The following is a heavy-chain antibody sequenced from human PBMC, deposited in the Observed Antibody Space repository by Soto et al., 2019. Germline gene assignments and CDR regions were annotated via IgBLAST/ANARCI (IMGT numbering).Heavy chain of an antibody. CDR3: AHRQRCSITTCHRDAFDI. Sequence: SGPTLVNPTQTLTLTCTFSGFSLSTSGVGVGWIRQPPGKALEWLALIYWDDDKRYSPSLKSRLTITKDTSKNQVVLTMTNMDPVDTATYYCAHRQRCSITTCHRDAFDIWGQGTMVTVSS. V-gene: IGHV2-5*02. J-gene: IGHJ3*02. D-gene: IGHD2-2*01. CDR1: GFSLSTSGVG. CDR2: IYWDDDK.